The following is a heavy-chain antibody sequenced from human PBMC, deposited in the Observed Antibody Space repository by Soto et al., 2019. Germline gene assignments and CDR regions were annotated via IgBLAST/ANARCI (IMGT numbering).Heavy chain of an antibody. Sequence: PSETLSLTCTVSGGSISSAAYYWSWIRQHPGKGLEWIGYIYHSGSTYYNPSLKSRVTISVDRSKNQFSLKLSSVTAADTAVYYCARGGGYCSSTSCFPTFDPWGQGTLVTVSS. J-gene: IGHJ5*02. V-gene: IGHV4-30-2*01. D-gene: IGHD2-2*01. CDR1: GGSISSAAYY. CDR2: IYHSGST. CDR3: ARGGGYCSSTSCFPTFDP.